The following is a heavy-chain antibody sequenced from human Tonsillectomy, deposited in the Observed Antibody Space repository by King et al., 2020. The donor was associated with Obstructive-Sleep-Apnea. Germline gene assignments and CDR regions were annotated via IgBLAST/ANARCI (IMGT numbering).Heavy chain of an antibody. V-gene: IGHV4-59*08. CDR1: GGSISSYY. CDR3: ARRGVRGRMDV. D-gene: IGHD3-10*01. CDR2: IYHSGST. J-gene: IGHJ6*02. Sequence: LQLQESGPGLVKPSETLSLTCTVSGGSISSYYWSWIRQPPGKGLEWIGYIYHSGSTNYNPSLKSRVTMSVDTSKNQFSLKLSSVTAAETAVYYCARRGVRGRMDVWGQGTTVTVSS.